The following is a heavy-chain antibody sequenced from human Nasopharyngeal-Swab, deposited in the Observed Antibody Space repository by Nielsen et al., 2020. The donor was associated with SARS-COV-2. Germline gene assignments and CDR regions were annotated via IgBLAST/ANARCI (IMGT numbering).Heavy chain of an antibody. J-gene: IGHJ4*02. CDR1: GFTFSSYA. CDR3: AKGSITMIVVVTFDY. CDR2: ISGSGGST. V-gene: IGHV3-23*01. D-gene: IGHD3-22*01. Sequence: GESLKISCAASGFTFSSYAMGWVRQAPGKGLEWVSAISGSGGSTYYADSVKGRFTISRDNSKNTLYLQMNSLRAEDTAVYYCAKGSITMIVVVTFDYWGQGTLVTVSS.